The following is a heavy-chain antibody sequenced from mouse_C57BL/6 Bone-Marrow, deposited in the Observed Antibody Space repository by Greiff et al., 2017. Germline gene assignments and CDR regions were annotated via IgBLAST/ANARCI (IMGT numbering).Heavy chain of an antibody. D-gene: IGHD2-1*01. V-gene: IGHV1-82*01. CDR2: IYPGDGDT. J-gene: IGHJ4*01. Sequence: QVQLQQSGPELVKPGASVKISCKASGYAFSSSWMNWVKQRPGKGLEWIGRIYPGDGDTNYNGKFKGKATLTADKSSSTAYMQLSSLTSEDSAVYFCARRDYGNYDCAMDYWGQGTSVTVSS. CDR1: GYAFSSSW. CDR3: ARRDYGNYDCAMDY.